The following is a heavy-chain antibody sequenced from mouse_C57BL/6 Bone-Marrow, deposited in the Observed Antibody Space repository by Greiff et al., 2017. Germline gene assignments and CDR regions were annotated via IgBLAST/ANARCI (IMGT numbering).Heavy chain of an antibody. Sequence: QVQLQQSGAELARPGASVKLSCKASGYTFTSYGISWVKQRTGQGLEWIGELYPRSGNTYYNEKFKGKATLTADKSSSTAYMELRSLTSEDSAVYFCARSNYDYDGGGYYYAKDYWGQGTSVTVSS. CDR2: LYPRSGNT. V-gene: IGHV1-81*01. CDR1: GYTFTSYG. J-gene: IGHJ4*01. CDR3: ARSNYDYDGGGYYYAKDY. D-gene: IGHD2-4*01.